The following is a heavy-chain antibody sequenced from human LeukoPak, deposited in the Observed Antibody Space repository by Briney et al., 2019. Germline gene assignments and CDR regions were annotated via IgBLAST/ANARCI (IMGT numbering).Heavy chain of an antibody. J-gene: IGHJ6*03. D-gene: IGHD2/OR15-2a*01. V-gene: IGHV3-23*01. CDR1: RFTFSSYA. Sequence: VGSLRLSCAASRFTFSSYAMSWVRQAPGKGLEWVSAISGSGGSTYYADSVKGRFTISRDNSKNTLYLQMNSLRAEDTAVYYCATDLDSSYYYYYMDVWGKGTTVTVSS. CDR3: ATDLDSSYYYYYMDV. CDR2: ISGSGGST.